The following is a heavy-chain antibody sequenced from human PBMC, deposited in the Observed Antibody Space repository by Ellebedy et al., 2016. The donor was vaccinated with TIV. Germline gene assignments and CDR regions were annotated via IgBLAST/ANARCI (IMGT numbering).Heavy chain of an antibody. CDR1: GGSFSGYY. D-gene: IGHD3-16*02. V-gene: IGHV4-34*01. Sequence: SETLSLTXAVYGGSFSGYYWSWIRQPPGKGLEWIGEINHSGSTNYNPSLKSRVTISVDTSKNQFSLKLSSVTAADTAVYYCARGRYVWGSYRPSHYYYGMDVWGQGTTVTVSS. J-gene: IGHJ6*02. CDR3: ARGRYVWGSYRPSHYYYGMDV. CDR2: INHSGST.